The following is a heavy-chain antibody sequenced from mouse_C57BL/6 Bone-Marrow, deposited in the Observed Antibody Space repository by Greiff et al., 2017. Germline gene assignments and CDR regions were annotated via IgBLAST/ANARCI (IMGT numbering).Heavy chain of an antibody. Sequence: EVKLMESGEGLVKPGGSLKLSCAASGFTFSSYAMSWVRQTPEKRLEWVAYISSGGDSIYYADTVKGRFTISRDNARNTLYLQMSSLKSEDTAMYYCTRGRLRYYFDYWGQGTTLTVSS. J-gene: IGHJ2*01. CDR1: GFTFSSYA. CDR2: ISSGGDSI. V-gene: IGHV5-9-1*02. D-gene: IGHD1-1*01. CDR3: TRGRLRYYFDY.